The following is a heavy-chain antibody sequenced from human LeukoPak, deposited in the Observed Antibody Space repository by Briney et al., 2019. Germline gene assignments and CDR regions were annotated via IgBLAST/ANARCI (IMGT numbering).Heavy chain of an antibody. D-gene: IGHD3-3*01. V-gene: IGHV3-33*01. J-gene: IGHJ4*02. CDR2: IWYDGSNK. CDR1: GFTFSTYG. CDR3: ARDLEIGSSSYYFDY. Sequence: GGSLRLSCAASGFTFSTYGMHWVRQAPGKGLEWVAVIWYDGSNKYYADSVRGRFTISRDNFKNTLYLQMNSLRAEDTAVYYCARDLEIGSSSYYFDYWGQGTLVTVSS.